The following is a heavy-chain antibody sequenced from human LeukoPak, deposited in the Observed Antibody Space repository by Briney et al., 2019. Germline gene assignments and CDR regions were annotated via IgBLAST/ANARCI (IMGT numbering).Heavy chain of an antibody. CDR2: IYYSGST. Sequence: SETPSLTCTVSGGSISSHYWSWIRQPPGKGLEWIGYIYYSGSTNYNPSLKSRVTISVDTSKNQFSLKLSSVTAADTAVYYCARDRHYDFWSGYYSYYYMDVWGKGTTVTVSS. J-gene: IGHJ6*03. CDR1: GGSISSHY. V-gene: IGHV4-59*11. CDR3: ARDRHYDFWSGYYSYYYMDV. D-gene: IGHD3-3*01.